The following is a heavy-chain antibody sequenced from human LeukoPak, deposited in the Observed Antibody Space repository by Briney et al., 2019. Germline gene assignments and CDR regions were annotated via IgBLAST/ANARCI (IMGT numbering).Heavy chain of an antibody. CDR3: ARDYDWYYYYMDV. V-gene: IGHV3-7*01. Sequence: GGSLRLSCAASGFTFSNYWMSWVRQAPGKGLEWVANIKQDGSEKFYVDSVKGRFTISRDNAKNSLYLQMNSLRAEDTAVYYCARDYDWYYYYMDVWGKGTTVTVSS. J-gene: IGHJ6*03. D-gene: IGHD1-1*01. CDR2: IKQDGSEK. CDR1: GFTFSNYW.